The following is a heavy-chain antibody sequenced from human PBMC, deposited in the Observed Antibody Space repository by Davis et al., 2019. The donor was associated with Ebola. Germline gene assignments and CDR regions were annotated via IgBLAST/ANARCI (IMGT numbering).Heavy chain of an antibody. Sequence: ASVTVSCKASGYTFTSYGISSVRQAPGQGLEWMGCISAYNGNTNYAQKLQGRVTMTTDTSTSTAYMELRSLRSDDTAVYYCARDPLHGSGWYGLFGDYWGQGTLVTVSS. CDR1: GYTFTSYG. D-gene: IGHD6-19*01. V-gene: IGHV1-18*01. CDR3: ARDPLHGSGWYGLFGDY. CDR2: ISAYNGNT. J-gene: IGHJ4*02.